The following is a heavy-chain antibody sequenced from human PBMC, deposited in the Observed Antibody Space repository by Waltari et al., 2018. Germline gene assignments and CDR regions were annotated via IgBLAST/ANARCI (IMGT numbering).Heavy chain of an antibody. Sequence: EVQLVESGGVVVQPGGSLRLSCAASGFTFDDYTMHWVRQAPGKGLEWVSLISWDGGSTYYADSVKGRFTISRDNSKNSLYLQMNSLRTEDTALYYCAKDIGDSGRDDGMDVWGQGTTVTVSS. D-gene: IGHD3-10*01. CDR1: GFTFDDYT. CDR3: AKDIGDSGRDDGMDV. V-gene: IGHV3-43*01. CDR2: ISWDGGST. J-gene: IGHJ6*02.